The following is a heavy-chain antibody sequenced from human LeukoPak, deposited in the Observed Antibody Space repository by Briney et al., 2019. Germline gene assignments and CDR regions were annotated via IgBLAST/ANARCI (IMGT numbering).Heavy chain of an antibody. Sequence: GGSLRVSCAASGVTFSSCSLNWVRQAPGKGLEGVSSISSSSSYIYYADSVKGRFTISRDNAKNSLYLQMNSLSAEDTAVYYCARDFKSSPAVAWGQGTLVTVSS. CDR3: ARDFKSSPAVA. CDR1: GVTFSSCS. V-gene: IGHV3-21*01. J-gene: IGHJ5*02. D-gene: IGHD4-23*01. CDR2: ISSSSSYI.